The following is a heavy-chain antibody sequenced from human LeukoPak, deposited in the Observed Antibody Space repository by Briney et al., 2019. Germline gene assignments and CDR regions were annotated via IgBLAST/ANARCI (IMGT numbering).Heavy chain of an antibody. CDR3: ARGSDDAFDI. Sequence: SETLSLTCTVSGGSISSGGYYWSWIRQHPGKGLEWIGYIYYSGSTYYNPSLKSRVTISVDTSKNQFSLKLSSVTAADTAVYYCARGSDDAFDIWGQGTMVTVSS. CDR1: GGSISSGGYY. V-gene: IGHV4-31*03. J-gene: IGHJ3*02. CDR2: IYYSGST.